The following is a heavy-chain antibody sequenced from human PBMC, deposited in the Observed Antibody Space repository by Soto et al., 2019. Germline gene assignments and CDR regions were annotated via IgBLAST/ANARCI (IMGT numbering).Heavy chain of an antibody. CDR1: GFTFSSYW. D-gene: IGHD4-17*01. CDR3: AISSTTVTTGY. J-gene: IGHJ4*02. CDR2: IIQDGRQK. V-gene: IGHV3-7*01. Sequence: GGSLRLSCAASGFTFSSYWISWVRQAPGKGLEWVANIIQDGRQKYCVDSVKGRFTISRDNGKNSLYLQMNSLRAEDTAVYYCAISSTTVTTGYWGQGTLVTVSS.